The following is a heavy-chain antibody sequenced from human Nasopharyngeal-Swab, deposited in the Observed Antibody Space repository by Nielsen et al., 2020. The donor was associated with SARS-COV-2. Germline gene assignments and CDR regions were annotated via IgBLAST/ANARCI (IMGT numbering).Heavy chain of an antibody. D-gene: IGHD3-3*01. V-gene: IGHV3-15*01. CDR3: TTAITIFGVVIPGGY. Sequence: VRQMPGKGLEWVGRIKSKTDGGTTDYAAPVKGRFTISRDDSKNTLYLQMNSLKTEDTAVYYCTTAITIFGVVIPGGYWGQVPLFPFSS. CDR2: IKSKTDGGTT. J-gene: IGHJ1*01.